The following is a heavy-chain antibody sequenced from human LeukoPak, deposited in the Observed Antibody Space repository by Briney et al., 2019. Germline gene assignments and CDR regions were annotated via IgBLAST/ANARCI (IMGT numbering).Heavy chain of an antibody. J-gene: IGHJ3*02. CDR2: IIPIFGIA. CDR3: ARDPYIVGATNVRTNLDNDAFDI. Sequence: SVKVSCKASGGTFSSYAISWVRQAPGQGLEWMGRIIPIFGIANYAQKFQGRVTITADKSTSTAYMELSSLRSEDTAVYYCARDPYIVGATNVRTNLDNDAFDIWGQGTMVTVSS. D-gene: IGHD1-26*01. CDR1: GGTFSSYA. V-gene: IGHV1-69*04.